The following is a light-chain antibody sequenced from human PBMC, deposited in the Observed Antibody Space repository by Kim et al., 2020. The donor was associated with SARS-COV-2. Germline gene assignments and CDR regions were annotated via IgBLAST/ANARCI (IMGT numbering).Light chain of an antibody. V-gene: IGKV3-20*01. CDR3: QQDGRSPR. CDR2: GAS. CDR1: QSGSSDD. J-gene: IGKJ4*01. Sequence: SLSPGDRATRSGRASQSGSSDDLAWYQQKPGQTPRLLIYGASSRATGIPDRFSGSGSGTDFTLTISRLEPEDFAVYYCQQDGRSPRFGGGAKLGI.